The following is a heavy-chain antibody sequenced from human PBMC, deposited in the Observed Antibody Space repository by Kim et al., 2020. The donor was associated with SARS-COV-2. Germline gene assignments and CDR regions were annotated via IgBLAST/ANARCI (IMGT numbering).Heavy chain of an antibody. CDR3: AREEGADYYDSSGYYNW. CDR2: ISYDGSNK. D-gene: IGHD3-22*01. Sequence: GGSLRLSCAASGFTFSSYAMHWVRQAPGKGLEWVAVISYDGSNKYYADSVKGRFTISRDNSKNTLYLQMNSLRAEDTAVYYCAREEGADYYDSSGYYNW. CDR1: GFTFSSYA. J-gene: IGHJ5*01. V-gene: IGHV3-30*04.